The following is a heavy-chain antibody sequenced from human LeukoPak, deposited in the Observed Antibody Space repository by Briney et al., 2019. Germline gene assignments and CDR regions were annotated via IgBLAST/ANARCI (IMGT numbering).Heavy chain of an antibody. D-gene: IGHD3-3*01. Sequence: GGSLRLSCAASGFTFSSYGMNWVRQAPGKGLEWVSSITSSSSYIYYADSVKGRFTISRDNAKNTLYLQMNSLRAEDTAVYYCAKVGFSEMEWLLYSDHWGQGTLVTVSS. CDR3: AKVGFSEMEWLLYSDH. CDR2: ITSSSSYI. CDR1: GFTFSSYG. V-gene: IGHV3-21*04. J-gene: IGHJ4*02.